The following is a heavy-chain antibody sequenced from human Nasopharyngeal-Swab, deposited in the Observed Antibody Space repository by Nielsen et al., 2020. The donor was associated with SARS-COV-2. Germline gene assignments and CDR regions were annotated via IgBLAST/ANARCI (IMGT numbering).Heavy chain of an antibody. CDR3: ARRLPSEYYYYGMDV. V-gene: IGHV5-51*01. Sequence: GESLKISCKGSGYSFTSYWIGWVRQMPGKGPEWMGIIYPGDSDTRYSPSFQGQVTISADKSISTAYLQWSSLKASDTAMYYCARRLPSEYYYYGMDVWGQGTTVTVSS. CDR2: IYPGDSDT. D-gene: IGHD2-21*02. CDR1: GYSFTSYW. J-gene: IGHJ6*02.